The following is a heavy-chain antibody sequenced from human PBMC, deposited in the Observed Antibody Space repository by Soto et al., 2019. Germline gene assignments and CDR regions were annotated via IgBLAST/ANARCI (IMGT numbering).Heavy chain of an antibody. CDR1: GFTFSNHY. J-gene: IGHJ6*02. Sequence: QMQLVESGGGLVEPGGSLRLSCEASGFTFSNHYMSWIRQAPGKGLERVSYISRSGSTIYYADSGRGRFTISRDNSKSSLYLQMDSLRAEDTAMYYCGRDPELWDENVATRPSIYYYGMDVWGQGTTVTVSS. D-gene: IGHD3-16*01. CDR2: ISRSGSTI. CDR3: GRDPELWDENVATRPSIYYYGMDV. V-gene: IGHV3-11*01.